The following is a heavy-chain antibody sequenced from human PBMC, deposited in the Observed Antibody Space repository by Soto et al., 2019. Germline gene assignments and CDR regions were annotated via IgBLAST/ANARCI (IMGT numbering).Heavy chain of an antibody. Sequence: GGSLRLSCAASGFTFSSYAMHWVRQAPGKGLEWVAVISYDGSNKYYADSVKGRFTISRDNSENTLYLQMNSLRAEDTAVYYCARDMFYSNSYGMDVWGQGTTVTVSS. V-gene: IGHV3-30-3*01. CDR1: GFTFSSYA. D-gene: IGHD4-4*01. J-gene: IGHJ6*02. CDR2: ISYDGSNK. CDR3: ARDMFYSNSYGMDV.